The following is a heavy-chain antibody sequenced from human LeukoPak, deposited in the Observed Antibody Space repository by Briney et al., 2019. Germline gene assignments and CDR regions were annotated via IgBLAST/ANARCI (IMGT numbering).Heavy chain of an antibody. CDR1: RYTFSSYG. J-gene: IGHJ4*02. CDR2: IPYDGSNK. D-gene: IGHD2-21*02. CDR3: SLLAYCGGDCYL. Sequence: GGSLRLSCAASRYTFSSYGMHWVRQAPGKGLEWVAFIPYDGSNKYYADSVKGRFTISRDISKNALYLQMNSVNDEDTVVYYCSLLAYCGGDCYLWGQGTLVTVSS. V-gene: IGHV3-30*02.